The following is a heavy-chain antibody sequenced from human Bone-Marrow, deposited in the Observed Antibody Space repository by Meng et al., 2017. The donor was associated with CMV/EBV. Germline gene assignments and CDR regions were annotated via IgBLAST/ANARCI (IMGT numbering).Heavy chain of an antibody. CDR3: ARWAKYYYGSGSQGLDY. D-gene: IGHD3-10*01. CDR2: MYHSGST. CDR1: GYFISSGYY. Sequence: SETLSLTCTVSGYFISSGYYWGWIRQPPGKGLEWIGSMYHSGSTYYNPSLKSRVTISVDTSKNQFSLKLSSVTAADTAVYYCARWAKYYYGSGSQGLDYWGQGPLVTGSS. J-gene: IGHJ4*02. V-gene: IGHV4-38-2*02.